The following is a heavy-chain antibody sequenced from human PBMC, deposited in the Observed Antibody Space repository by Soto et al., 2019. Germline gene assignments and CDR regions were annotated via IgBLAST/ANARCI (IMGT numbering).Heavy chain of an antibody. V-gene: IGHV1-69*01. Sequence: VQLVQSGAEVKKPGSSVKVSCKASGGTFSSYAISWVRQAPGQGLEWMGGLIPIFGTANYAQKLQGRVTITAEESTGTAYKEVSGLGSEDTGGYYCAIDHDRSGPGGGLFGYWGQGTLVTVSS. CDR1: GGTFSSYA. CDR2: LIPIFGTA. D-gene: IGHD3-22*01. J-gene: IGHJ4*02. CDR3: AIDHDRSGPGGGLFGY.